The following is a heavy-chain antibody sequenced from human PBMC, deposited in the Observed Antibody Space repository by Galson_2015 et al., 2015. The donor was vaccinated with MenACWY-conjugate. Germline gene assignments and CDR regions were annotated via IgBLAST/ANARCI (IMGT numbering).Heavy chain of an antibody. CDR3: ARIEGTLPLDF. J-gene: IGHJ4*02. D-gene: IGHD1-14*01. CDR1: GYTFSNYP. V-gene: IGHV7-4-1*01. Sequence: SVKVSCKASGYTFSNYPINWLRQAPGQGLEWMGWINTNTGIPTYAQGLTGRFVFSLDTSVSTAYLEISSLEAGDSAMYFCARIEGTLPLDFWGQGTLLTVSS. CDR2: INTNTGIP.